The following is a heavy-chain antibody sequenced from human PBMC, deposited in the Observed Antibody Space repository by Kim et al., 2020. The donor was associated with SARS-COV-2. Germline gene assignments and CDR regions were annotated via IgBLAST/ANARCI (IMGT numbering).Heavy chain of an antibody. Sequence: YAECLKGRFTISRDSARNSLYLQMHSLRAEDTAVYYCARDMPRGYCSGYWGQGTLVTVSS. D-gene: IGHD2-15*01. V-gene: IGHV3-7*01. J-gene: IGHJ4*02. CDR3: ARDMPRGYCSGY.